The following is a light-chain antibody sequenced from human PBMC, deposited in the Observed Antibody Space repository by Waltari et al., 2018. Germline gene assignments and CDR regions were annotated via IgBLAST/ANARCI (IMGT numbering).Light chain of an antibody. J-gene: IGLJ2*01. CDR1: SPDVGGYNP. CDR2: EVS. V-gene: IGLV2-8*01. Sequence: QSALTQPPSASGSPGQSVAISCTGPSPDVGGYNPFTWYQHHPGKAPKLMIYEVSKRPSGVPDRFSGSKSGNTASLTVSGLRAEDEADYYCASYGGRNNWIFGGGTKLTVL. CDR3: ASYGGRNNWI.